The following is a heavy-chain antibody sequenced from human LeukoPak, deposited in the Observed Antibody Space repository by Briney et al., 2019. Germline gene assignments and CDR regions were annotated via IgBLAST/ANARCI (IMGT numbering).Heavy chain of an antibody. CDR3: VRTRSRYCSSTSCHLFDWFDP. D-gene: IGHD2-2*01. CDR2: INPSGGST. V-gene: IGHV1-46*01. CDR1: GYTFTSYY. Sequence: ASVKVSCKASGYTFTSYYMHWVRQAPGQGLEWMGIINPSGGSTSYAQKFQGRVTMTRDTSSSTVYMELSSLRSEDTAVYYCVRTRSRYCSSTSCHLFDWFDPWGQGTLVTVSS. J-gene: IGHJ5*02.